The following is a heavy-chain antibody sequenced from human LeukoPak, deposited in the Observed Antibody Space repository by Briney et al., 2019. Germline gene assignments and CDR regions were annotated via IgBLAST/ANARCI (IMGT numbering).Heavy chain of an antibody. J-gene: IGHJ4*02. Sequence: GESLKTSCQGSGYSFTSYWIGWVRQMPGKGLEWMGTIYSGDSNTRYSPSFQGQVTISADKSISTAYLQWSSLKASDTAMYYCARHSAVMGSDYWGQGTLVTVSS. CDR3: ARHSAVMGSDY. CDR2: IYSGDSNT. V-gene: IGHV5-51*01. D-gene: IGHD2-2*01. CDR1: GYSFTSYW.